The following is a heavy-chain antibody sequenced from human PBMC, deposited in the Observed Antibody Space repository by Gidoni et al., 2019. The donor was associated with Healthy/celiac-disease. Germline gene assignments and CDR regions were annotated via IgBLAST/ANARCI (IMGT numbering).Heavy chain of an antibody. CDR3: ARTNYEHSGGGGYFDY. V-gene: IGHV1-18*01. J-gene: IGHJ4*02. CDR2: ISAYNGNT. D-gene: IGHD3-3*01. Sequence: QVQLVQSGAEVKKPGASVKVSCKASGYTFTSYGISWVRQAPGQGLEWMGWISAYNGNTNHAKKTKGRVTMTTETSTSTGYRELRSRRSDDTAVYYCARTNYEHSGGGGYFDYWGQGTLVTVSS. CDR1: GYTFTSYG.